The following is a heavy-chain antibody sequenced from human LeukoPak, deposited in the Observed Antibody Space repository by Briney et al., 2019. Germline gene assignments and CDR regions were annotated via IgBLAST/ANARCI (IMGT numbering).Heavy chain of an antibody. D-gene: IGHD3-10*01. CDR2: IYYSGST. V-gene: IGHV4-30-4*01. J-gene: IGHJ4*02. Sequence: SGTLSLTCTVSGGSISSGDYYWSWIRQPPGKGLEWIGYIYYSGSTYYNPSLKSRVTISVDTSKNQFSLKLSSVTAADSGVYYCARHSRFIGFGELLAFDTWGQGTRVIVSS. CDR1: GGSISSGDYY. CDR3: ARHSRFIGFGELLAFDT.